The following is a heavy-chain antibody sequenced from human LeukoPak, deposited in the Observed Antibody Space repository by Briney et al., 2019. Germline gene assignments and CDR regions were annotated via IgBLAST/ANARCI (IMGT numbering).Heavy chain of an antibody. V-gene: IGHV3-30*19. J-gene: IGHJ4*02. CDR3: AREEYSSGWYSFDY. Sequence: PGGSLRLSCAASGFTFSSYGMHWVRQAPGKGLEWVAVISYDGSNKYYADSVKGRFTISRDNSKNTLYLQMNSLRAEDTAVYYCAREEYSSGWYSFDYWGQGTLVTVSS. D-gene: IGHD6-19*01. CDR1: GFTFSSYG. CDR2: ISYDGSNK.